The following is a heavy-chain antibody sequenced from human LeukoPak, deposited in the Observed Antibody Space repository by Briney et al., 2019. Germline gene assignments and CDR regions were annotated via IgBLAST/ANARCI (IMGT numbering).Heavy chain of an antibody. J-gene: IGHJ3*02. D-gene: IGHD3-10*01. CDR1: GFRFNRYW. Sequence: GSLILSCTGSGFRFNRYWMTWVRPAPGKGLEGVANIRQEGGERYYGDSVKGRFTISRDNAERSVYLQMNSLRVEDTAVYYCARDKEQMVRAPFAFDIWGQGTTVTVSS. V-gene: IGHV3-7*01. CDR2: IRQEGGER. CDR3: ARDKEQMVRAPFAFDI.